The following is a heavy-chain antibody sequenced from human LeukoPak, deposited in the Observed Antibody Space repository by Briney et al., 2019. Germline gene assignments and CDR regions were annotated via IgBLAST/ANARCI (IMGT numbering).Heavy chain of an antibody. J-gene: IGHJ4*02. V-gene: IGHV4-30-2*01. CDR1: GGSISSGGYS. D-gene: IGHD3-10*01. Sequence: PSQTLSLTCAVSGGSISSGGYSWSWIRQPPGKGLEWIGYIYHSGSTYYNPSLKSRVTISVDRSKNQFSLKLSSVTAADTAVYYCAREPGDGSGSWYFDYWGQGTLVTVSS. CDR3: AREPGDGSGSWYFDY. CDR2: IYHSGST.